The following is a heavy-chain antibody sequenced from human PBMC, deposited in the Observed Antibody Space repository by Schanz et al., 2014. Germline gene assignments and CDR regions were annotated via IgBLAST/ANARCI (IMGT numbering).Heavy chain of an antibody. Sequence: QLMQSGSEVRKPGASVKVSCKASGYIFGSHGMTWVRQAPGQGPELMGWINAHTGNTQYAQKFQGRNSRTRDTVATTVHLELTRLRTDDAAIYYGARVDIATYRYSKPGAFDIWGQGTRVTVSS. CDR2: INAHTGNT. CDR3: ARVDIATYRYSKPGAFDI. J-gene: IGHJ3*02. CDR1: GYIFGSHG. V-gene: IGHV1-18*01. D-gene: IGHD3-16*02.